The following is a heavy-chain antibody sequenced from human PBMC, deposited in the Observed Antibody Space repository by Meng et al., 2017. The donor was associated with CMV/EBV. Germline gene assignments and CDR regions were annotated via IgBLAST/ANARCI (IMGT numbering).Heavy chain of an antibody. D-gene: IGHD3-22*01. Sequence: SGPTLVKPPQTLTLTCTFSGFSLSTSGMRVSWIRQPPGNALEWLARIDWDDDKFYSTSLKTRLTISKDTSKNQVVLTMTNMDPVDTATYYCARIADSSGYFDYWGQGTLVTVSS. CDR1: GFSLSTSGMR. CDR2: IDWDDDK. J-gene: IGHJ4*02. V-gene: IGHV2-70D*14. CDR3: ARIADSSGYFDY.